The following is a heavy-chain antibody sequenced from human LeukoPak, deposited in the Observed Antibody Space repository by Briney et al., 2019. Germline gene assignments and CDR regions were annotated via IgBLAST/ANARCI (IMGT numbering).Heavy chain of an antibody. Sequence: HSGGSLRLSCAASGFTFSSYWMHWVRQAPGKGLEWVSAISGSGGSTYYADSVKGRFAISRDNSKNTLYLQMNSLRAEDTAVYYCARDPGGNCFFDSWGQGTLVTVSS. CDR3: ARDPGGNCFFDS. CDR1: GFTFSSYW. D-gene: IGHD2-21*01. CDR2: ISGSGGST. V-gene: IGHV3-23*01. J-gene: IGHJ4*02.